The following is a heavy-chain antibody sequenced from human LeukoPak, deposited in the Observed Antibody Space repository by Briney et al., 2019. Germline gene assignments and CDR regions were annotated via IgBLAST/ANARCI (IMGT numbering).Heavy chain of an antibody. CDR2: ISYDGSNK. CDR1: GFTFSSYA. D-gene: IGHD5-24*01. V-gene: IGHV3-30-3*01. Sequence: PGRSLRLSCAASGFTFSSYAMHWVRQAPGKGLEWVAVISYDGSNKYYADSVKGRFTISRDNAKNSLYLQMNSLRAEDTAVYYCARGDPHGAYFDYWGQGALVTVSS. CDR3: ARGDPHGAYFDY. J-gene: IGHJ4*02.